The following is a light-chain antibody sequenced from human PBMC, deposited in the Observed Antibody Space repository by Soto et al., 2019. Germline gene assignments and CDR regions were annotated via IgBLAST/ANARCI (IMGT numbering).Light chain of an antibody. CDR3: QQYGRSPQTT. CDR1: QSVSSSY. CDR2: GAS. V-gene: IGKV3-20*01. J-gene: IGKJ5*01. Sequence: EIVWTQSPGTLSLSPGERATLSCRASQSVSSSYLAWYQQKPGQAPRLLIYGASTRATGIPDRFSGSGSGTDFTLTIRRLEPEDFAVYYCQQYGRSPQTTFRQGTRLEIK.